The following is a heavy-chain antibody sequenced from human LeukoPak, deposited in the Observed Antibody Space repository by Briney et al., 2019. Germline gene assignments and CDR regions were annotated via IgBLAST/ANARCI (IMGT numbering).Heavy chain of an antibody. J-gene: IGHJ5*02. CDR1: GDFLSSGAYY. D-gene: IGHD3-22*01. CDR3: ARDGLPAVDRWFDP. Sequence: PSETLSLTCSVSGDFLSSGAYYWGWIRQSPGKGLAWIGSIYYSGSTFYSASFESRVTMSVDTSTNQFSLNLRSVTAADTAVYYCARDGLPAVDRWFDPWGQGTLVTVSS. V-gene: IGHV4-39*02. CDR2: IYYSGST.